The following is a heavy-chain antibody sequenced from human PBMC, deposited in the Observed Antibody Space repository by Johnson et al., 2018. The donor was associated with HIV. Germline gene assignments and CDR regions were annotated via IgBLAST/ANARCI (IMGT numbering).Heavy chain of an antibody. J-gene: IGHJ3*02. D-gene: IGHD5-18*01. CDR3: ARAYTYGAFDI. CDR2: IYSGGST. V-gene: IGHV3-66*01. CDR1: GFTVSSNY. Sequence: VQLVESGGGLVQPGGALRLSCAASGFTVSSNYMSWVRQAPGKGLEWVSVIYSGGSTYYADSVKGRFTISRDNSKNTLYLQMNSLRVEDTAGYYCARAYTYGAFDIWCQGTMVTVSS.